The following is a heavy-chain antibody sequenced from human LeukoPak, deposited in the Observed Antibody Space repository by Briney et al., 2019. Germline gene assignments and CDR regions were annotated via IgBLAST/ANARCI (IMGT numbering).Heavy chain of an antibody. J-gene: IGHJ4*02. CDR1: GFTFSSYG. Sequence: PGGSLRLSCAASGFTFSSYGMHWVRQAPGKGLEWVAVISYDGSNKYYADSVKGRFTISRDNSKNTLYLQMNSLRAEDTAVYYCAKDRGSSGWYKRADIWYYFDYWGQGTLVTVSS. D-gene: IGHD6-19*01. CDR2: ISYDGSNK. V-gene: IGHV3-30*18. CDR3: AKDRGSSGWYKRADIWYYFDY.